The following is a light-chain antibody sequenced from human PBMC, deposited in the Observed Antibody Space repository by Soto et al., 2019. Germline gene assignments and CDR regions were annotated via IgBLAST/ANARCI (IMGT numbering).Light chain of an antibody. Sequence: DIQMTQSPSSLSASLGDRVTITCRVSQSINSYLNWYQQKPGEAPKLLIYATSSLQSGVPSRFSGSGPGTDFTLTISSLLPEDFATYYCQQSYSTFTFGGGTKVDIK. V-gene: IGKV1-39*01. CDR2: ATS. CDR3: QQSYSTFT. CDR1: QSINSY. J-gene: IGKJ4*01.